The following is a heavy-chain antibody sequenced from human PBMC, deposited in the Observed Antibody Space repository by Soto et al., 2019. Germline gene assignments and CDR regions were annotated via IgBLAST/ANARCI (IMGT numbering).Heavy chain of an antibody. CDR3: TNERITMVRGVIPRLGYFYY. J-gene: IGHJ4*02. V-gene: IGHV3-73*01. CDR2: IRSKANSYAT. Sequence: EVQLVESGGGLVQPGGSLKLSCAASGFTFSGSAMHWVRQASGKGLEWVGRIRSKANSYATAYAASVKGRFTISRDDSKNTAYLQMNSRKTEDTAVYYCTNERITMVRGVIPRLGYFYYWGQGTLVTVSS. CDR1: GFTFSGSA. D-gene: IGHD3-10*01.